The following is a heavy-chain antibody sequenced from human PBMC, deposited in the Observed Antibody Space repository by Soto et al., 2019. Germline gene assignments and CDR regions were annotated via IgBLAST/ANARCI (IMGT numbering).Heavy chain of an antibody. CDR1: GGSFSGYY. Sequence: SETLSLTCAVYGGSFSGYYWSWIRQPPGKGLEWIGEINHSGSTNYNPSLKSRVTISVDTSKNQFSLKLSSVTAADTAVYYCAREESGNSGADYWGQGTLVTVSS. J-gene: IGHJ4*02. CDR2: INHSGST. CDR3: AREESGNSGADY. D-gene: IGHD2-21*02. V-gene: IGHV4-34*01.